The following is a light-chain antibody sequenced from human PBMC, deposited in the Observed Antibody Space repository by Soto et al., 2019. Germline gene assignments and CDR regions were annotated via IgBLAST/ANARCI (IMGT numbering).Light chain of an antibody. J-gene: IGKJ1*01. CDR3: QQYSNWPRT. CDR2: GAS. V-gene: IGKV3-15*01. Sequence: EIVMTQSPATLSVSPGERATLSCRASQSVNGNLAWYQQKPGQAPRLLICGASNRATGIPARFSGSGSGTEFTLTISSLQSEDFAVYYCQQYSNWPRTFGQGTKVDIK. CDR1: QSVNGN.